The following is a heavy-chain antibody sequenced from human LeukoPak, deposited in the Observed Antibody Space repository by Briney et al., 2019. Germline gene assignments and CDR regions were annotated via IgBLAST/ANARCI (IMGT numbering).Heavy chain of an antibody. J-gene: IGHJ4*02. V-gene: IGHV5-51*01. CDR3: ARHAADGYNYIDN. CDR2: IYPGDSDT. Sequence: GESLKISCKGSGYSFTSNWIGWVRQMPGRGLEWMGVIYPGDSDTRYGPSFQGQVTISADKSISTASLQWSSLKASDTAMYYCARHAADGYNYIDNWGQGTLVTVSS. CDR1: GYSFTSNW. D-gene: IGHD5-24*01.